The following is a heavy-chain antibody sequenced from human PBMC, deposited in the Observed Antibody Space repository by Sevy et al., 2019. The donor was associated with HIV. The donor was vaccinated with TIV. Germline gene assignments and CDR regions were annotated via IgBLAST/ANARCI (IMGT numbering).Heavy chain of an antibody. CDR3: ATVGLGYYSGSSYYQGDWFDP. J-gene: IGHJ5*02. D-gene: IGHD2-15*01. V-gene: IGHV1-24*01. CDR1: GYSLSKLS. CDR2: LDPGNGEI. Sequence: VSVKVSCKVFGYSLSKLSMHWVRQAPGKGLEWMGSLDPGNGEITYAQTLQGRVTMTEDTSTNTAYMGLSGLTSEDTATYYCATVGLGYYSGSSYYQGDWFDPWGQGTLVTVSS.